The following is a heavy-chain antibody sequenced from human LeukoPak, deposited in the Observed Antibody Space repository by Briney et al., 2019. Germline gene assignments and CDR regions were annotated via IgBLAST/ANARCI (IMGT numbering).Heavy chain of an antibody. D-gene: IGHD1-26*01. V-gene: IGHV1-2*06. J-gene: IGHJ4*02. CDR2: INPNSGDT. Sequence: ASVKVSCKASGYTFTGYHMHWVRQAPGQGLEWMGRINPNSGDTNYAQKFQGRVTMTRDTSISTAYMELSRLRSEDTAVYYCATGPLRELLGFDYWGQGTLVTVSS. CDR3: ATGPLRELLGFDY. CDR1: GYTFTGYH.